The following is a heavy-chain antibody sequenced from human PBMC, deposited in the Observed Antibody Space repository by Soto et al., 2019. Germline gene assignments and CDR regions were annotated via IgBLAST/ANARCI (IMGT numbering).Heavy chain of an antibody. Sequence: QVQLVESGGGVVQPGRSLRLSCAASGFTFSNYAMHWVRQAPGKGLEWVAVISYDGSNKYYADSVKGRFTISRDNSKNTLNLQMNSLRAEDTAVYYCARPLWRDDYNWGYFDLWGRGTLVTVSS. J-gene: IGHJ2*01. CDR3: ARPLWRDDYNWGYFDL. V-gene: IGHV3-30-3*01. CDR2: ISYDGSNK. CDR1: GFTFSNYA. D-gene: IGHD4-4*01.